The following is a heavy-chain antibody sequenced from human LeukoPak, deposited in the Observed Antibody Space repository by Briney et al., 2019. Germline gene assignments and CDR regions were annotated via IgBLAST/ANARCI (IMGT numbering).Heavy chain of an antibody. CDR1: GFTFSSYS. D-gene: IGHD2-15*01. Sequence: GGSLRLSCAASGFTFSSYSMNWVRQAPGKGLEWVSSISSSSSYIYYADSVKGRFTISRDNAKNSLFLQMNSLRAEDTAVYYCARVLRYCSGGNCYSGGLGYMDVWGKGTTVTNSS. CDR3: ARVLRYCSGGNCYSGGLGYMDV. J-gene: IGHJ6*03. V-gene: IGHV3-21*04. CDR2: ISSSSSYI.